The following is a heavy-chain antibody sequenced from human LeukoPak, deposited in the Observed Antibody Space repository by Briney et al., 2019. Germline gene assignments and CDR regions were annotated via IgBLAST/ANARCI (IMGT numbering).Heavy chain of an antibody. CDR2: IVSETVGGRT. V-gene: IGHV3-15*07. D-gene: IGHD1-1*01. Sequence: GGSLRLSCAASSITFTKAWMNWVRQAPGKGLEWVARIVSETVGGRTDYAASVKGRFTISRDESKSTLFLQMSSLKIEDTAVYYCATSITTPGAFDIWGQGVLVTVSS. CDR1: SITFTKAW. J-gene: IGHJ4*02. CDR3: ATSITTPGAFDI.